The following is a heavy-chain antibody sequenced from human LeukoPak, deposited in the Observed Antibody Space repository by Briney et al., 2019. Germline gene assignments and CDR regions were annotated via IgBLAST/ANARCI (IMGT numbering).Heavy chain of an antibody. V-gene: IGHV4-59*01. J-gene: IGHJ3*02. CDR1: GGSISSYY. D-gene: IGHD2-2*02. CDR2: IYYSGST. CDR3: ARDRVVVVPAAINKDAFDI. Sequence: SETLSLTCTVSGGSISSYYWSWIRQPPGKGLEWIGYIYYSGSTNYNPSLKSRVTISVDTSKNQFSLKLSSVTAADTAVYYCARDRVVVVPAAINKDAFDIWGQGTMVTVSP.